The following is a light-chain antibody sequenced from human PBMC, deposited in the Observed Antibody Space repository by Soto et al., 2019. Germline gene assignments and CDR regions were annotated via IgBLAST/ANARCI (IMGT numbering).Light chain of an antibody. CDR2: RNN. J-gene: IGLJ3*02. V-gene: IGLV1-47*01. Sequence: QSVLTQPPSASGTPGQRVTISCSGSSSKIGSNYVYWYQQLPGTAPKLLIYRNNQRPSGVPDRFSGSKSGTSASLAISGLRSEDEADYYCAAWDDSLRGVFGGGTKVTV. CDR1: SSKIGSNY. CDR3: AAWDDSLRGV.